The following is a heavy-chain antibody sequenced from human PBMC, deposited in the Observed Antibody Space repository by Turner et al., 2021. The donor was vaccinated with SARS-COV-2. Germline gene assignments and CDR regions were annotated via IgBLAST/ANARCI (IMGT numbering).Heavy chain of an antibody. V-gene: IGHV1-2*02. J-gene: IGHJ4*02. CDR3: ARGRRGGSSWYNLDY. CDR1: GYTFTGYY. Sequence: QVQLVQSVAEVKMPGASVKVSCKASGYTFTGYYMHWVRQAPGQGLEWMGWINPNSGGTNYAQKFQGRVTMTRDTSISTAYMELSRLRSDDTAVYYCARGRRGGSSWYNLDYWGQGTLVTVSS. CDR2: INPNSGGT. D-gene: IGHD6-13*01.